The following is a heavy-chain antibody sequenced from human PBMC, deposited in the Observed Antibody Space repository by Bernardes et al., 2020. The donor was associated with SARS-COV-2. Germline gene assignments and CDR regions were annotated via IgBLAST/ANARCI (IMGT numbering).Heavy chain of an antibody. D-gene: IGHD3-3*01. CDR1: VGSFRGSY. J-gene: IGHJ4*02. CDR3: ARGLRSGYYVGSVYFDY. Sequence: SATLILTCAVYVGSFRGSYWTWIRQPPGPGLAWIGEINHSGSTNYNSSLKSRVTISADTSKNQFSLTLSSVTAADTAVYYCARGLRSGYYVGSVYFDYWGQGTLVTVSS. V-gene: IGHV4-34*01. CDR2: INHSGST.